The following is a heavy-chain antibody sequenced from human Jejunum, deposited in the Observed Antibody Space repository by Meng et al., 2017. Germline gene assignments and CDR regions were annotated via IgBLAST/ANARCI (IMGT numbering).Heavy chain of an antibody. CDR3: ARGPWDSSGWPEYFQH. CDR1: GASISSSGWY. Sequence: HLRRQEAGPGLVMLSETLSLTCSVSGASISSSGWYWGWIRQPPGKGLEWIGSIYYSENTYYHPSLKSRVTISVDTSKNQFSLKLSSVTAADTAVYYCARGPWDSSGWPEYFQHWGQGTLVTVSS. J-gene: IGHJ1*01. D-gene: IGHD6-19*01. V-gene: IGHV4-39*07. CDR2: IYYSENT.